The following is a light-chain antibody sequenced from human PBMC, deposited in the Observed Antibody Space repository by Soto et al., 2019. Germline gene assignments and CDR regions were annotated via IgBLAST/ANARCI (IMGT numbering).Light chain of an antibody. CDR2: GNS. CDR3: QSYDSSLSVWV. J-gene: IGLJ3*02. Sequence: QSVLTQPPSVSGAPGQRVTISCTGSSSNIGAGYDVHWYQQLPGTAPKLLIHGNSNRPSGVPDRFSGSKSGTSASLAITGLQAEDEADYSCQSYDSSLSVWVFGGGTKLTVL. V-gene: IGLV1-40*01. CDR1: SSNIGAGYD.